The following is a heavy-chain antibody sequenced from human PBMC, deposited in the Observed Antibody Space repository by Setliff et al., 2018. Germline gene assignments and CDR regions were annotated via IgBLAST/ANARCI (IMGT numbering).Heavy chain of an antibody. D-gene: IGHD1-26*01. V-gene: IGHV3-48*03. CDR1: GFTFSSYE. CDR3: ARDASGSYGTEYFQH. Sequence: PGGSLRLSCAASGFTFSSYEMNWVRQAPGKGLEWISYISGSGSTIYYADSVKGRFTISKENAKNSLYLQSNNLRAEDTALYFCARDASGSYGTEYFQHWGEGTLVTVSS. CDR2: ISGSGSTI. J-gene: IGHJ1*01.